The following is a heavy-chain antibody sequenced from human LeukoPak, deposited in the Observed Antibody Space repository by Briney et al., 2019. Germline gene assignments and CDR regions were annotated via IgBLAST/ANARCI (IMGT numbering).Heavy chain of an antibody. V-gene: IGHV3-30*04. CDR3: ARDGGMAVTYYYGMDV. CDR2: ISYDGSNK. Sequence: GWSLRLSCAASGFTFSSYAMHWVRQAPGKGLEGVAVISYDGSNKYYADSVKGRFTISRDNSKNTLYLQMNSLRAEDTAVYYCARDGGMAVTYYYGMDVWGQGTTVTVSS. D-gene: IGHD2-21*02. CDR1: GFTFSSYA. J-gene: IGHJ6*02.